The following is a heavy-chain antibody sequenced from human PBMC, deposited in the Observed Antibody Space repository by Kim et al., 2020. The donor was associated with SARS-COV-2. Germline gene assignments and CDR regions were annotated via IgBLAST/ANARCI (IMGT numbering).Heavy chain of an antibody. D-gene: IGHD2-15*01. V-gene: IGHV4-31*03. CDR2: IYYSGST. J-gene: IGHJ5*02. CDR3: ARADYCSGGSCLSWFDP. Sequence: SETLSLTCTVSGGSISSGGYYWSWIRQHPGNGLEWIGYIYYSGSTYYNPSLKSRVTISVDTSKNQFSLKLSSVTAADTAVYYCARADYCSGGSCLSWFDPWGQGTLVTVSS. CDR1: GGSISSGGYY.